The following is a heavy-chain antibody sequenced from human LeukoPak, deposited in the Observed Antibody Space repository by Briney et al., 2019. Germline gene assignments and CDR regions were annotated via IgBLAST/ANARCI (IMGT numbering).Heavy chain of an antibody. CDR1: GFTFSSYA. V-gene: IGHV3-30-3*02. Sequence: GGSLRLSCAASGFTFSSYAMHWVRQAPGKGLEWVAVISYDGSNKYYADSVKGRFTISRDNSKNTLYLQMNSLRAEDTAVYYCAKRGAAAGYFDYWGQGTLVTVSS. CDR3: AKRGAAAGYFDY. D-gene: IGHD6-13*01. J-gene: IGHJ4*02. CDR2: ISYDGSNK.